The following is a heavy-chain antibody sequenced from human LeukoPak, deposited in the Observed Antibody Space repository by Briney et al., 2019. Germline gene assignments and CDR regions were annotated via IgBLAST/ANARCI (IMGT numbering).Heavy chain of an antibody. CDR1: GFTFSSYS. CDR3: ARDRYQLLYFDY. D-gene: IGHD2-2*01. J-gene: IGHJ4*02. V-gene: IGHV3-21*01. Sequence: GGSLRLSCAASGFTFSSYSMNWVRQAPGKGLEWVSSISSSSSYIYYADSVKGRFTISRDNAKNSLYLQMNSLRAEDTAVYYCARDRYQLLYFDYWGQGTLVTVSS. CDR2: ISSSSSYI.